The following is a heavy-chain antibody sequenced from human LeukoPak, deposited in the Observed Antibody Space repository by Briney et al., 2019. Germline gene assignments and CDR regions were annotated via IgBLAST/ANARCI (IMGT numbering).Heavy chain of an antibody. CDR1: GFTVITND. CDR2: LYSDGNT. CDR3: VRGVEPLAANTLAY. D-gene: IGHD1-14*01. J-gene: IGHJ4*02. V-gene: IGHV3-53*01. Sequence: GGSLRLSCAASGFTVITNDMTWVRQAPGKGLEWVSVLYSDGNTKYADSVQGRFTISRDNSKNTLYLEMNSLSHEDTAVYYCVRGVEPLAANTLAYWGQGTLVTVSS.